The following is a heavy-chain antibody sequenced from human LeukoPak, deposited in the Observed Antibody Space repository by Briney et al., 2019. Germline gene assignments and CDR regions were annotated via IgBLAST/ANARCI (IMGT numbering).Heavy chain of an antibody. CDR3: ARLRGYCSSTSCYSDAFDI. D-gene: IGHD2-2*01. V-gene: IGHV5-51*01. Sequence: ESLKISCEGSGYSFTSYWIGWVRQMPGKGLEWMGIIYPGDADTRYSPSFQGQVTISADRSISTAYLQWSSLKASDTAMYYCARLRGYCSSTSCYSDAFDIWGQGTMVTVSS. CDR2: IYPGDADT. CDR1: GYSFTSYW. J-gene: IGHJ3*02.